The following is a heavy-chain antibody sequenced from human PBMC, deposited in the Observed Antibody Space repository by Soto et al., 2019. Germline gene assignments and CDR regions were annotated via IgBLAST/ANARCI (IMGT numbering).Heavy chain of an antibody. CDR3: ARDLSLSLVT. Sequence: SQTLSLTCAISGDSVSSNIAAWNWIRQSPSRGLEWLGRAYYRSKWYYDYPLSVRGRITISPDTSKNQFSLQMNSVTPEDTAVYYCARDLSLSLVTWGQGTLVTV. V-gene: IGHV6-1*01. D-gene: IGHD3-9*01. J-gene: IGHJ5*02. CDR1: GDSVSSNIAA. CDR2: AYYRSKWYY.